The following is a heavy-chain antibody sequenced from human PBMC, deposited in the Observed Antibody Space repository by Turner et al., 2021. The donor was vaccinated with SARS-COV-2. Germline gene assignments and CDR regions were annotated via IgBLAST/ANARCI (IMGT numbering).Heavy chain of an antibody. CDR3: TTPPVAGLVVIDDDYYYGMDV. CDR2: IRSKANSYAT. CDR1: GLTFSGPA. Sequence: EVQLGESGGGLVQPGGSLKLSCASSGLTFSGPAMHWVRQASGKGLEWVGRIRSKANSYATAYAASVKGRFTISRDDSKNTAYLQMNSLKTEDTAVYYCTTPPVAGLVVIDDDYYYGMDVWGQGTTVTVSS. D-gene: IGHD3-22*01. J-gene: IGHJ6*02. V-gene: IGHV3-73*01.